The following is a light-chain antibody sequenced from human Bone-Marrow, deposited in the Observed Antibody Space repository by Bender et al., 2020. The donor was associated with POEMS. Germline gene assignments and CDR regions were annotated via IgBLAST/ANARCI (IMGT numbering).Light chain of an antibody. CDR3: QVWDSSTGGYV. Sequence: SYVLTQPPSVSVAPGQTAKITCGADDIAYKTVHWYQQKPGQAPVLVVYDDSDRPSGIPERFSGSNSGNTVTLTISETQAMDEADYYCQVWDSSTGGYVFGTGTKVTVL. CDR2: DDS. J-gene: IGLJ1*01. V-gene: IGLV3-21*02. CDR1: DIAYKT.